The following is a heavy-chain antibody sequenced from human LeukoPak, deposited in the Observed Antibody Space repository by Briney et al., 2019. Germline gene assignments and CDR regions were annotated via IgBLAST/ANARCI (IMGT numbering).Heavy chain of an antibody. V-gene: IGHV1-24*01. CDR3: ATHTISGVVTYAFHM. Sequence: GASVKVSCKVSGYSGIELDMHWVRQAPGKGHEWMGGFDREDGGTIYARKFQGRVTMTEDTSADTAYMELSSLTSEDTAVYYCATHTISGVVTYAFHMWGRGTLVTVSS. D-gene: IGHD3-3*01. CDR2: FDREDGGT. CDR1: GYSGIELD. J-gene: IGHJ3*02.